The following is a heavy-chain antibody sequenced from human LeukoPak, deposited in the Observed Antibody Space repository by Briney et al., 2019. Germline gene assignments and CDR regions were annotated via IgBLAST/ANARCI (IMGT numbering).Heavy chain of an antibody. J-gene: IGHJ6*02. Sequence: TSETLSLTCTVSGGSITSGNYYWSWIRQHPGKGLEWIGEINHSGSTNYNPSLKSRVTISVDTSKNQFSLKLSSVTAADTAVYYCARRRGSSGYHWFYYYGMDVWGQGTTVTVSS. D-gene: IGHD3-22*01. CDR2: INHSGST. V-gene: IGHV4-39*07. CDR3: ARRRGSSGYHWFYYYGMDV. CDR1: GGSITSGNYY.